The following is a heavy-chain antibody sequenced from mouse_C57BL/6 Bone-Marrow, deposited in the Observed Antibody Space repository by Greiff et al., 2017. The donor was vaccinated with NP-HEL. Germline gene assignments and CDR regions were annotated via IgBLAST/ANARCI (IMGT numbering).Heavy chain of an antibody. Sequence: VQLQQSGAELARPGASVKLSCKASGYTFTSYGISWVKQRTGQGLEWIGEIYPRSGNTYYNEKFKGKATLTADKSSSTAYMELRSLTSEDSAVYFCARFYDAWFAYWGQGTLVTVSA. CDR3: ARFYDAWFAY. V-gene: IGHV1-81*01. CDR1: GYTFTSYG. CDR2: IYPRSGNT. D-gene: IGHD2-12*01. J-gene: IGHJ3*01.